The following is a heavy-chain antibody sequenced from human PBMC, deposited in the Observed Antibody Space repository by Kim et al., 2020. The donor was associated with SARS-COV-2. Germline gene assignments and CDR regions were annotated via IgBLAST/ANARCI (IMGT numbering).Heavy chain of an antibody. J-gene: IGHJ4*02. CDR3: AKDMSDGVAAAGTGY. CDR2: IRWNSGSI. Sequence: GGSLRLSCAASGFTFDDYAMHWVRQAPGKGLEWVSGIRWNSGSIGYADSVKGRFTISRDNDKNSLYLQMNSLRAEDTALYYCAKDMSDGVAAAGTGYWGQGTLDTVSS. CDR1: GFTFDDYA. V-gene: IGHV3-9*01. D-gene: IGHD6-13*01.